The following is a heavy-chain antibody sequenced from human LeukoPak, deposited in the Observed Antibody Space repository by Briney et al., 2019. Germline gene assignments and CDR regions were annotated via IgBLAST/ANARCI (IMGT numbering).Heavy chain of an antibody. CDR3: ARDLSSSWYSLAY. J-gene: IGHJ4*02. Sequence: TGGSLRLSCAASGVTIADHGMSWVRQVPGKGLAWVSGINWDGEATGYADSVKGRFTISRDNAKKSLYLEMNSLRDDDTALYYCARDLSSSWYSLAYWGQGTLVTVSS. V-gene: IGHV3-20*04. CDR1: GVTIADHG. CDR2: INWDGEAT. D-gene: IGHD6-13*01.